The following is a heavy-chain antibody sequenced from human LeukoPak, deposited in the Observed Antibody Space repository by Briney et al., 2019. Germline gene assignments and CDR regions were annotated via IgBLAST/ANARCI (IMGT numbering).Heavy chain of an antibody. CDR3: ASQDYGDYGPLRY. J-gene: IGHJ4*02. V-gene: IGHV5-51*01. D-gene: IGHD4-17*01. CDR2: IYPGDSDT. CDR1: GYTFTSYW. Sequence: GESLKISCKGSGYTFTSYWIGWVRQMPGKGLEWMGIIYPGDSDTRYSPSFRGQATISADKSISTAYLQWSSLKASDTAMYYCASQDYGDYGPLRYWGQGTLVTVSS.